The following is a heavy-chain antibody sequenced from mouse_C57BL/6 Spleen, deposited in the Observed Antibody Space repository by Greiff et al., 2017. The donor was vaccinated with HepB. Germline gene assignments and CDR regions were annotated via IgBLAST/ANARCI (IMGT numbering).Heavy chain of an antibody. CDR3: ARGDYDAWFAY. V-gene: IGHV3-6*01. CDR2: ISYDGSN. Sequence: EVKLMESGPGLVKPSQSLSLTCSVPGYSITSGYYWNWIRQFPGNKLEWMGYISYDGSNNYNPSLKNRISITRDTSKNQFFLKLNSVTTEDTATYYCARGDYDAWFAYWGQGTLVTVSA. D-gene: IGHD2-4*01. CDR1: GYSITSGYY. J-gene: IGHJ3*01.